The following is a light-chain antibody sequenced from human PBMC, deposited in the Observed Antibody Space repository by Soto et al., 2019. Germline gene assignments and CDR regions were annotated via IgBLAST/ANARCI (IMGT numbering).Light chain of an antibody. Sequence: QSVLTQPPSASGSPGQSVTFSCTGTSSDVGAYNYVSWYQQHPGKVPKLMSYEVTKRPSGVPDRFSGSKSGNTASLTVSGLEAEDEADYYCSSYAGSNKLVFGGGTKLTVL. J-gene: IGLJ2*01. CDR1: SSDVGAYNY. CDR2: EVT. CDR3: SSYAGSNKLV. V-gene: IGLV2-8*01.